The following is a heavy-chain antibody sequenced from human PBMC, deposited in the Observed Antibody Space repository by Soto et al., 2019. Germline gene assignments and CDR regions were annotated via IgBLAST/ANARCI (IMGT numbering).Heavy chain of an antibody. CDR1: GFTFSSSW. J-gene: IGHJ4*02. CDR3: ARDRGYSCFDY. D-gene: IGHD5-18*01. V-gene: IGHV3-7*01. Sequence: GGSLRLSCAASGFTFSSSWMNWFRQAPGKGLEWVAGIKEDGSEEYYVDYVKGRFTISRDNVENSLYLQMNSLRGEDTAVYFCARDRGYSCFDYWGLGTLVTVSS. CDR2: IKEDGSEE.